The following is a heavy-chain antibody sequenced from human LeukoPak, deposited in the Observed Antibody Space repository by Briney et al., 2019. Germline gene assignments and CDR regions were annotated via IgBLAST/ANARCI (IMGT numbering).Heavy chain of an antibody. CDR2: ISYDGSNK. Sequence: GGSLRLSCAASGFTFSSYGMHWVRQAPGKGLEWVAVISYDGSNKYYADSVKGRFTISRDNSKNTLYLQMNSLRAEDTAVYYCAKVGSTTGFDYWSQGTLVTVSS. J-gene: IGHJ4*02. CDR3: AKVGSTTGFDY. CDR1: GFTFSSYG. D-gene: IGHD4-11*01. V-gene: IGHV3-30*18.